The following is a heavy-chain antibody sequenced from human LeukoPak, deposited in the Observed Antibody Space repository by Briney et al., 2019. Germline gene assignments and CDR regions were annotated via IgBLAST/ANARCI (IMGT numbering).Heavy chain of an antibody. Sequence: GGSLRLSCAASGFTFSNYAMSWVRQAPGKGLEWVSSISSSSIYIYYADSVKGRFTISRDNAKNSLYLQMNSLRAEDTAVYYCARDKFGGSTSYYYYYGMDVWGQGTTVTVSS. V-gene: IGHV3-21*01. CDR3: ARDKFGGSTSYYYYYGMDV. J-gene: IGHJ6*02. CDR2: ISSSSIYI. CDR1: GFTFSNYA. D-gene: IGHD2-2*01.